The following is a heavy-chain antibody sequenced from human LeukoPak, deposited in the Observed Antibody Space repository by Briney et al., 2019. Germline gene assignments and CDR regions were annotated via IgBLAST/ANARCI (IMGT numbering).Heavy chain of an antibody. CDR3: ARGDSSSWYSTFDY. V-gene: IGHV1-18*01. D-gene: IGHD6-13*01. J-gene: IGHJ4*02. Sequence: ASVKVSCKASGGTFSSYAISWVRQAPGQGLEWMGWISAYNGNTNYAQKLQGRVTMTTDTSTSTAYMELRSLRSDDTAVYYCARGDSSSWYSTFDYWGQGTLVTVSS. CDR1: GGTFSSYA. CDR2: ISAYNGNT.